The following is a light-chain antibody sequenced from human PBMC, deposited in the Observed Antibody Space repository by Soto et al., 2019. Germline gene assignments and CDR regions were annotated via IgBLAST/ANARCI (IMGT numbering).Light chain of an antibody. CDR3: QKYNVDPLA. Sequence: EIPRNRCATSVSQSQEDRVTXTCRASHGISNYLAWYQQKPGKGPKLLIYAASSLKAGVPSRFSDSGSRTDFTLTISSLHPEDVATYYCQKYNVDPLAFGGLTNVDI. J-gene: IGKJ4*01. CDR1: HGISNY. V-gene: IGKV1-27*01. CDR2: AAS.